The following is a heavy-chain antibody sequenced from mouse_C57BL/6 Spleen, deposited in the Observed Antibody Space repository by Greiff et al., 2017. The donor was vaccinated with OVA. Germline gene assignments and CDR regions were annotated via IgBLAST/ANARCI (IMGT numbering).Heavy chain of an antibody. Sequence: QVQLQQSGAELARPGASVKLSCKASGYTFTSYGISWVKQRTGQGLEWIGAIYPRSGNTYYNEKFKGKATLTADKSSSTAYMELRSLTSEDSAVYFCARGAFDYWGQGTTLTVSS. CDR2: IYPRSGNT. V-gene: IGHV1-81*01. CDR1: GYTFTSYG. J-gene: IGHJ2*01. CDR3: ARGAFDY.